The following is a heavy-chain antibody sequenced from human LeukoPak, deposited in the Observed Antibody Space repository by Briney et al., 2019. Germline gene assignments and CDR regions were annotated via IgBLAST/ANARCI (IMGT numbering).Heavy chain of an antibody. CDR2: TSWNSDSR. J-gene: IGHJ6*03. V-gene: IGHV3-9*01. CDR1: GFTFSDYA. Sequence: GGSLRLSCTASGFTFSDYAMHWVRQAPGKGLEWVSGTSWNSDSRDYANSVKGRFTISRDNAKNSLYLQMNSLRAEDTALYYCARVRGVDTVSYMDVWGKGTTVTVSS. CDR3: ARVRGVDTVSYMDV. D-gene: IGHD5-18*01.